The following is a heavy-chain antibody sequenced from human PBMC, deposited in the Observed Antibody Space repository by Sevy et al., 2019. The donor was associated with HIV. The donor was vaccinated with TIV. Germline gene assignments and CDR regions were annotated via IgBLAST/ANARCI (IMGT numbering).Heavy chain of an antibody. CDR1: GFTFSKYS. D-gene: IGHD2-8*01. CDR2: LSFGCGEI. CDR3: AREGCTKPHDY. J-gene: IGHJ4*02. Sequence: GGSLRLSCAASGFTFSKYSMSWVRQPPGKGLEWVSTLSFGCGEINDVDSVKGRSTVTRESSESSVYLQMTNLRPEDTAVYCGAREGCTKPHDYWGQGTLVTVSS. V-gene: IGHV3-23*01.